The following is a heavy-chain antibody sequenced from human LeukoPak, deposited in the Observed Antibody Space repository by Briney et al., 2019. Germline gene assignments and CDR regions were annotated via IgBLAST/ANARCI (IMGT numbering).Heavy chain of an antibody. D-gene: IGHD6-19*01. J-gene: IGHJ4*02. V-gene: IGHV1-18*01. CDR3: ARDRWGLPGIAVAGTWDY. CDR1: GYTFTSYG. CDR2: ISAYNGNT. Sequence: ASVKVSCKASGYTFTSYGISWVRQAPGQGLEWMGWISAYNGNTNYAQKLQGRVTMTTDTSTSTGYMELRSLRSDDTAVYYCARDRWGLPGIAVAGTWDYWGQGTLVTVSS.